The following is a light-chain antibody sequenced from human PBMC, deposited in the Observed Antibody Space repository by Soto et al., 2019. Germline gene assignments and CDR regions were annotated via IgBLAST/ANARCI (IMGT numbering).Light chain of an antibody. Sequence: QSVLTQPPSASGSPGQSVTISCTGTTSDVGGYDYVSWYQQHPGKAPKLMIYEVSKWPSGVPDRFSGSKSGSTASLTVSGLQAEDEADYYCSSYAGSNNLVVFGGGTKLTVL. CDR1: TSDVGGYDY. CDR2: EVS. J-gene: IGLJ2*01. V-gene: IGLV2-8*01. CDR3: SSYAGSNNLVV.